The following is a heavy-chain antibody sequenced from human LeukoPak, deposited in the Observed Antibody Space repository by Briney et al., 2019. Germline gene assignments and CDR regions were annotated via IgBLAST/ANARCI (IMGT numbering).Heavy chain of an antibody. CDR1: GFTFDDYA. Sequence: GRSLRLSCAASGFTFDDYAMHWVRHAPGKGLEWVSGIGWNSGSRDYADSVKGRFTISRDNAKNSLYLQMNDLRAEDMALYYCAKASGHSFGHFDYWGQGTLVTVSS. V-gene: IGHV3-9*03. CDR3: AKASGHSFGHFDY. CDR2: IGWNSGSR. D-gene: IGHD5-18*01. J-gene: IGHJ4*02.